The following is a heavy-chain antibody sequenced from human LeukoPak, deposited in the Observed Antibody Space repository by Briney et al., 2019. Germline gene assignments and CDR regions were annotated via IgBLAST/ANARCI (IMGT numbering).Heavy chain of an antibody. CDR3: ARGGPDYYDSSGYHTYYFDY. Sequence: SETLSLTCAVSGGSISSGGYSWSWIRQPPGKGLEWIGYIYHSGSTYHNPSLKSRVTISVDRSKNQFSLKLSSVTAADTAVYYCARGGPDYYDSSGYHTYYFDYWGQGTLVIVSS. CDR2: IYHSGST. CDR1: GGSISSGGYS. D-gene: IGHD3-22*01. V-gene: IGHV4-30-2*01. J-gene: IGHJ4*02.